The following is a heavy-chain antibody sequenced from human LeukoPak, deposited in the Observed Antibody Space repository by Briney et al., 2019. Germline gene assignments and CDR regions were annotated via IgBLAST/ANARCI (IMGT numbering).Heavy chain of an antibody. J-gene: IGHJ4*02. Sequence: GGSLRLSRAASGFTFSNYWMSWVRQAPGKGLEWVANIKQDGREKHYVDSVKGRFTISRDNAKNSLFLQMQSLRAEDTAVYYCARDSWDGDLDYWGQGTLVTVSS. V-gene: IGHV3-7*01. CDR3: ARDSWDGDLDY. D-gene: IGHD6-13*01. CDR1: GFTFSNYW. CDR2: IKQDGREK.